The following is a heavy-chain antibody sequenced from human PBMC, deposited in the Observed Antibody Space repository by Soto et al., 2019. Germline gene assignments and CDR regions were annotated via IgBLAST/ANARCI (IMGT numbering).Heavy chain of an antibody. D-gene: IGHD3-10*01. CDR3: ASDLSGRADV. Sequence: GGSLRLSCAASGFTFSSYWMYWVRQASGKGLVWVSRMNEDGGTTDYADSVKGRFTISRDNAKNTLYLQMNSLRVEDTAVYYCASDLSGRADVWGQGTTVTVSS. J-gene: IGHJ6*02. CDR1: GFTFSSYW. CDR2: MNEDGGTT. V-gene: IGHV3-74*01.